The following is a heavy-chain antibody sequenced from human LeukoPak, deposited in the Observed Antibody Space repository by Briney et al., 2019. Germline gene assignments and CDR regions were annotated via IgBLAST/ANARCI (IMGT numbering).Heavy chain of an antibody. CDR2: IYYTGRT. D-gene: IGHD4-11*01. CDR3: ARGFYSPHY. J-gene: IGHJ4*02. V-gene: IGHV4-59*01. CDR1: GGSISSDY. Sequence: SETLSLTCTVSGGSISSDYWSWIRQPPGKGLEWIGYIYYTGRTYYNPSLKSRITISVDTSKNQFSLKLSSVTAADTAVYYCARGFYSPHYWGQGTLVSVSS.